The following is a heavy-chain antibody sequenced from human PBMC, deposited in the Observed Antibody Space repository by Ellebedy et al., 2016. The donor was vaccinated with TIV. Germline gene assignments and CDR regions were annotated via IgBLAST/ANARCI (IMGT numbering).Heavy chain of an antibody. CDR1: GASINNNQW. V-gene: IGHV4/OR15-8*02. D-gene: IGHD3-3*01. CDR2: IFYRGNT. Sequence: SETLSLXCAVSGASINNNQWWSWVRQSPGKGLEWIAEIFYRGNTNYNPSLKNRVTISIDRSKNQLSLEVNSVTAADSAIYYCVMNGFYCLQNWGQGTLVTVSS. J-gene: IGHJ4*02. CDR3: VMNGFYCLQN.